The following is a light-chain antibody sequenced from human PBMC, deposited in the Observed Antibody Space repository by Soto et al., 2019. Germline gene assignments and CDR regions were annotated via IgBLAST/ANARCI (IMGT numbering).Light chain of an antibody. Sequence: QAVVTQPPSVSAAPGQRVIIYCSGSSTNIGDNYVSWYQHLPGTAPKLVVYDNDRRPSELPGRFSGSKSGTSATLVITGLQTGDEADYYCGTWDDSLVSYVFGAGTKLTVL. CDR1: STNIGDNY. V-gene: IGLV1-51*01. J-gene: IGLJ1*01. CDR2: DND. CDR3: GTWDDSLVSYV.